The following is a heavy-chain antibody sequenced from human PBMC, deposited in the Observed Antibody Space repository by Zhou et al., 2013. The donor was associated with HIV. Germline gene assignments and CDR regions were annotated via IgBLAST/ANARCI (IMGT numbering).Heavy chain of an antibody. CDR3: ARGGVLWFGEVIIYYYYMDV. CDR1: GYTFNSHG. V-gene: IGHV1-69*05. J-gene: IGHJ6*03. Sequence: QLVQSGAEVKRPGASVKVSCKASGYTFNSHGIIWVRQAPGQGLEWMGGIIPIFGTANYAQKFQGRVTITTDESTSTAYMELSSLRSEDTAVYYCARGGVLWFGEVIIYYYYMDVWGKGTTVTVSS. D-gene: IGHD3-10*01. CDR2: IIPIFGTA.